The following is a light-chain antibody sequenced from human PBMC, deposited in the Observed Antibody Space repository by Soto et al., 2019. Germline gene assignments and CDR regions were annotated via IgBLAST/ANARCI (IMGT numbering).Light chain of an antibody. Sequence: DIEMTQTPSSLSASVGDRVTLTCQASQDINNYLNWYQQRPGKAPKLLIYDASTLETGVPSRFSGSGSGTDFTFTISSLQPEDIATYYCQQYDNLPLTFGGGTKVEIK. J-gene: IGKJ4*01. CDR3: QQYDNLPLT. CDR2: DAS. CDR1: QDINNY. V-gene: IGKV1-33*01.